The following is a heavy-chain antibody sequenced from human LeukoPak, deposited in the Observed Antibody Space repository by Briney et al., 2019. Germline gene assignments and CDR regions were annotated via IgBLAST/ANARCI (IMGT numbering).Heavy chain of an antibody. D-gene: IGHD2-2*01. CDR3: ARKVFVVVPAAHKPYYYYYYMDV. J-gene: IGHJ6*03. CDR2: MNPNSGNT. V-gene: IGHV1-8*02. Sequence: ASVKVSCKASGYTFTGYYMHWVRQATGQGLEWMGWMNPNSGNTGYAQKFLGRVTMTRNTSISTAYMELSSLRSEDTAVYYCARKVFVVVPAAHKPYYYYYYMDVWGKGTTVTISS. CDR1: GYTFTGYY.